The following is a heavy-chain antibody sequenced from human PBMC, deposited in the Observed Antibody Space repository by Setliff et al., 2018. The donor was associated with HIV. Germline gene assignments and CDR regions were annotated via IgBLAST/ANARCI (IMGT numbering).Heavy chain of an antibody. CDR1: GGSISTSRYY. Sequence: ASETLSLTCTVSGGSISTSRYYWGWIRQPPGKGLEWIGSINYRGNTYYNPSLKSRAAISVDTSKNQISLKLSSVTAADTAVYYCASLDGSESPYLYYYYMDVWGEGTAVTVSS. CDR2: INYRGNT. V-gene: IGHV4-39*01. D-gene: IGHD3-10*01. CDR3: ASLDGSESPYLYYYYMDV. J-gene: IGHJ6*03.